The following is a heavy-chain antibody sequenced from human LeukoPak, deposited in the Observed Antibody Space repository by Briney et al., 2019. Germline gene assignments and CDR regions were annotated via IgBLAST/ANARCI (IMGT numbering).Heavy chain of an antibody. D-gene: IGHD2-2*01. J-gene: IGHJ5*02. Sequence: SVKVSCKASGGTFSSYAISWVRQAPGQGLEWMGGIIPIFGTANYAQKFQGRVTITADESTSTAYMELSSLRSEDTAVYYCASGGRGHCSSTCCVSTLDWFDPWGQGTLVTVSS. V-gene: IGHV1-69*13. CDR3: ASGGRGHCSSTCCVSTLDWFDP. CDR1: GGTFSSYA. CDR2: IIPIFGTA.